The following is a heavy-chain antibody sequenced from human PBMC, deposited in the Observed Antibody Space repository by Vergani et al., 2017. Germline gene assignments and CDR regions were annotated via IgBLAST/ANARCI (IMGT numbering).Heavy chain of an antibody. Sequence: QVQLQESGPGLVEPSETLSLTCAVSGYSIRNGYYWGWIRQPPGKGLEWIGYIYHSGSTYYNPSLKSRVTISVDRSKNQFSLKLSSVTAADTAVYYCARDRYCSSTSCYRRAAAGHHGWFDPWGQGTLVTVSS. D-gene: IGHD2-2*02. CDR2: IYHSGST. J-gene: IGHJ5*02. CDR3: ARDRYCSSTSCYRRAAAGHHGWFDP. V-gene: IGHV4-38-2*02. CDR1: GYSIRNGYY.